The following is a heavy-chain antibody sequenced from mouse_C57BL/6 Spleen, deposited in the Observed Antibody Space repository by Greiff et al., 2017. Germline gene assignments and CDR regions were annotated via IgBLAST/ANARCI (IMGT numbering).Heavy chain of an antibody. D-gene: IGHD1-1*01. J-gene: IGHJ2*01. CDR2: IHPTSGST. Sequence: QVQLQQPGAELVKPGASVKLSCKASGYTFTSYWMHWVKQRPGQGLEWIGMIHPTSGSTNYNEKFKSKATLTVDKSSSTAYMQLSSLTSEDSAVYYCARYGLLELRLFDYWGQGTTLTVSS. CDR3: ARYGLLELRLFDY. V-gene: IGHV1-64*01. CDR1: GYTFTSYW.